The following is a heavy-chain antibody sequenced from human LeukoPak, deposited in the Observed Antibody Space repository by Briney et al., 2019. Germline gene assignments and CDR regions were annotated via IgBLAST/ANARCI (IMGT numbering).Heavy chain of an antibody. CDR1: GGSFSGYY. CDR2: INHSGST. J-gene: IGHJ4*02. Sequence: SETLSLTCAVYGGSFSGYYWSWIRQPPGKGLEWIGEINHSGSTNYNPSLKSRVTISVDTSKNQFSLKLSSVTAADTVVYYCMGPAYWGQGTLVTVSS. V-gene: IGHV4-34*01. CDR3: MGPAY.